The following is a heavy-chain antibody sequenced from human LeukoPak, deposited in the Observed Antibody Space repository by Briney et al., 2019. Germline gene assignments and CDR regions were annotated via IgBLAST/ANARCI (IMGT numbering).Heavy chain of an antibody. V-gene: IGHV3-30*14. CDR1: GFTFSSYA. Sequence: GGSLRLPCAVSGFTFSSYAMHWVRQAPGKGLERVSVISYDGSNKYYADSVKGRFTISRDKSKNTLYLQMNSLRAEDTAVYYCARTQVRTDEDYFDYWGQGTLVTVSS. CDR2: ISYDGSNK. D-gene: IGHD4/OR15-4a*01. J-gene: IGHJ4*02. CDR3: ARTQVRTDEDYFDY.